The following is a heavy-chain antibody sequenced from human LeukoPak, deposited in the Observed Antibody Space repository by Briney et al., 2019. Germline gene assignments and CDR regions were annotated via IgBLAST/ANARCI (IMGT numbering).Heavy chain of an antibody. D-gene: IGHD4-17*01. CDR2: ISGSGGST. CDR3: AKDLEPSGFGDSLDY. J-gene: IGHJ4*02. Sequence: GGSLRLSCAASGFTFSSYAMSWVRQAPGKGLEWVSAISGSGGSTYYADFVKGRFTISRDNSKNTLYLQMNSLRAEDTAVYYCAKDLEPSGFGDSLDYWGQGTLVTVYS. V-gene: IGHV3-23*01. CDR1: GFTFSSYA.